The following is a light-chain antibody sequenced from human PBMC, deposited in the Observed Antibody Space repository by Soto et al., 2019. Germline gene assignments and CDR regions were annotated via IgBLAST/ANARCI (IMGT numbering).Light chain of an antibody. Sequence: QLVLTQSPSASASLGASVKLTCTLSGGHSSYDIAWHQQQPEKGPRYLMKLNSGGSHSKGDGIPDRFSGSSSGAERYLTTSSLQSQDEADYYCQTWGTGIRVFGGGTKLTLL. J-gene: IGLJ2*01. CDR2: LNSGGSH. CDR3: QTWGTGIRV. CDR1: GGHSSYD. V-gene: IGLV4-69*01.